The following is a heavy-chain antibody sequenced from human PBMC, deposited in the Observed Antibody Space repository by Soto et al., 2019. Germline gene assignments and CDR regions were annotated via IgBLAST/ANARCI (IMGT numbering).Heavy chain of an antibody. V-gene: IGHV3-48*01. CDR1: GFTFSSYS. CDR2: ISSSSSTI. CDR3: VKAVDYYGMDV. J-gene: IGHJ6*02. Sequence: GGSLRLSCAASGFTFSSYSMNWVRQAPGKGLEWVSYISSSSSTIYYADSVKGRFTISRDNSKNTLYLQMSSLRAEDTAVYYCVKAVDYYGMDVWGQGTTVTVSS.